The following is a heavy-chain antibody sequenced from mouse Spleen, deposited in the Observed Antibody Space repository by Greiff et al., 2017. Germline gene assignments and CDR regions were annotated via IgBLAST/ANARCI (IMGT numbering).Heavy chain of an antibody. D-gene: IGHD4-1*01. V-gene: IGHV1-15*01. J-gene: IGHJ3*01. Sequence: VQLQQSGAELVRPGASVTLSCKASGYTFTDYEMHWVKQTPVHGLEWIGAIDPETGGTAYNQKFKGKAILTADKSSSTAYMELRSLTSEDSAVYYCTRSWDDWFAYWGQGTLVTVSA. CDR3: TRSWDDWFAY. CDR1: GYTFTDYE. CDR2: IDPETGGT.